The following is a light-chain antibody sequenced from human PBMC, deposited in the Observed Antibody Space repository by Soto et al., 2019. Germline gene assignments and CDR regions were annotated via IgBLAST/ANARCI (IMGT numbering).Light chain of an antibody. J-gene: IGLJ1*01. CDR1: SSDFGSYNL. CDR2: EVS. Sequence: QSVLTQPASVSGSPGQSITISCTGTSSDFGSYNLVSWYQQHPGKAPKLMIYEVSKRPSGVSNRFSGSKSGNTASLTTSGLQAEDEADYYCCSYAGSSTRYVFGTGTKVTVL. CDR3: CSYAGSSTRYV. V-gene: IGLV2-23*02.